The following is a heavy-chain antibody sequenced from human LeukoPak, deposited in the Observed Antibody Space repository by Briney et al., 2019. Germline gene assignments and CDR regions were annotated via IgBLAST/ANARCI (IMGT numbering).Heavy chain of an antibody. D-gene: IGHD2-2*01. J-gene: IGHJ5*02. Sequence: GGSLRLSCTASGFTFSSCGIHWVRQAPGKGLEWVAVISYDGSNKYYADSVKGRFTISRDNSKNTLYLQMNSLRAEDTAVYYCAKDFSCSSTSCYQYRWFDPWGQGTLVTVSS. CDR2: ISYDGSNK. CDR3: AKDFSCSSTSCYQYRWFDP. V-gene: IGHV3-30*18. CDR1: GFTFSSCG.